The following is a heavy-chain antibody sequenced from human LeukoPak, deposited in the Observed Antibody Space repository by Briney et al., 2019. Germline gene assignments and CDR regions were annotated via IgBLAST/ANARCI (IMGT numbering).Heavy chain of an antibody. J-gene: IGHJ5*02. CDR1: GGSISSTNW. V-gene: IGHV4-4*02. D-gene: IGHD5/OR15-5a*01. CDR3: ARAPSVPEYNWFDP. Sequence: PSETLSLTCAVSGGSISSTNWWTWVRQPPGEGLEWIGEIHHSGSTNYKPSLRSRITMSVDKSKNQFSLSLSSVTAADTALYYCARAPSVPEYNWFDPWGQGTLVTVSS. CDR2: IHHSGST.